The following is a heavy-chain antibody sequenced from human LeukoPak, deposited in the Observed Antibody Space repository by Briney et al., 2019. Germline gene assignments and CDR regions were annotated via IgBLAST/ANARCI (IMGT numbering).Heavy chain of an antibody. CDR2: IYYSGRT. CDR1: GDSISKSNYY. V-gene: IGHV4-39*07. D-gene: IGHD6-19*01. CDR3: ARILYSSNIDY. Sequence: SETPSLTCTVSGDSISKSNYYWGWIRQPPGKDLECIGTIYYSGRTYYNPSLTSRVTLSVDTSKNQFSLKLNSVTAADTAVYYCARILYSSNIDYWGQGTLVTVSS. J-gene: IGHJ4*02.